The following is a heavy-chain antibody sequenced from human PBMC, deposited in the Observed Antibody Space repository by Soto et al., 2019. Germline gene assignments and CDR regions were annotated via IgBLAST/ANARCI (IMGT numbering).Heavy chain of an antibody. Sequence: GGSLRLSCAASGFTFDDYTMHWVRQAPGKGLEWVSLISWDGGSTYYADSVKGRFTISRDNSKNSLYLQMNSLRTEDTALYYCEKDVFDYIIFLDYYSYSGMYVWAQGPTVTVS. CDR3: EKDVFDYIIFLDYYSYSGMYV. CDR2: ISWDGGST. V-gene: IGHV3-43*01. D-gene: IGHD3-9*01. J-gene: IGHJ6*02. CDR1: GFTFDDYT.